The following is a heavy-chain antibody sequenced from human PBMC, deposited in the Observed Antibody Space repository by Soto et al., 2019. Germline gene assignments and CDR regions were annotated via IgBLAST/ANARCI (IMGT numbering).Heavy chain of an antibody. CDR1: GGSISSYY. CDR3: ARGYCSGGSCYSRIFGY. D-gene: IGHD2-15*01. J-gene: IGHJ4*02. Sequence: SETQSLTCSVSGGSISSYYWSWIRQPPGKGLEWIGYIYYSGSTNYNPSLKSRVTISVDTSKNQFSLKLSSVTAADTAVYYCARGYCSGGSCYSRIFGYWGQGTLVTVSS. CDR2: IYYSGST. V-gene: IGHV4-59*01.